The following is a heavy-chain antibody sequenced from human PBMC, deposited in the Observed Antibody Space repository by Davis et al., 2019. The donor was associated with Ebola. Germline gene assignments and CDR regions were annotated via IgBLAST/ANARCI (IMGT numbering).Heavy chain of an antibody. CDR2: TSKDGDKN. CDR1: GFTFSSYG. J-gene: IGHJ4*02. CDR3: VSQGWCSTIKCIHAPSGD. D-gene: IGHD4/OR15-4a*01. V-gene: IGHV3-30*03. Sequence: GGSLRLSCAASGFTFSSYGMHWVRQAPGKGLEWVAVTSKDGDKNYYAGSVQGRFTISRDNFKNTLYLQMNSLRPEDTGVYYCVSQGWCSTIKCIHAPSGDWGRGTLVTVSS.